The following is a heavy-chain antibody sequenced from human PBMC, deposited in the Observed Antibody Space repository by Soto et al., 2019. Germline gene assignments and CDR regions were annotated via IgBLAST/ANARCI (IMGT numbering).Heavy chain of an antibody. V-gene: IGHV4-39*01. Sequence: SETLSLTCTVSGGSISSSSYYWGWIRQPPGKGLEWIGSIYYSGSTYYNPSLKSRVTISVDTSKNQFSLKLSSVTAADTAVYYCAAYQLLNYYMDVWGKGTTVTVSS. CDR1: GGSISSSSYY. D-gene: IGHD2-2*01. CDR3: AAYQLLNYYMDV. J-gene: IGHJ6*03. CDR2: IYYSGST.